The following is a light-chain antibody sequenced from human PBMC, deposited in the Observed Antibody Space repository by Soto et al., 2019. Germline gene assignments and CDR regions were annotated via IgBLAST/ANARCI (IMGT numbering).Light chain of an antibody. J-gene: IGKJ4*01. CDR1: QDIRSS. CDR3: QQDSSWPLT. Sequence: EIVMTQSPATLSVSPGERVTLSCRASQDIRSSLAWYQQKPGQAPRLLIYGASIRATGVPATVSGSGSGTEFTLSISSLQSEHLGVYYCQQDSSWPLTFGGGTKVEIK. V-gene: IGKV3-15*01. CDR2: GAS.